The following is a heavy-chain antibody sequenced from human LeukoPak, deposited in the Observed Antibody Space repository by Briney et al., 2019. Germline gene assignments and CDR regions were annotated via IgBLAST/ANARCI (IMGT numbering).Heavy chain of an antibody. CDR1: GGSFSGYY. J-gene: IGHJ4*02. CDR2: INHSGST. Sequence: SETLSLTCAVYGGSFSGYYWSWVRQPPGKGLEWIGEINHSGSTNYNPSLKSRVTISVDTPKNQFSLKLSSVTAADTAVYYCARRIYYDILTGYYVPFDYWGQGTLVTVSS. V-gene: IGHV4-34*01. CDR3: ARRIYYDILTGYYVPFDY. D-gene: IGHD3-9*01.